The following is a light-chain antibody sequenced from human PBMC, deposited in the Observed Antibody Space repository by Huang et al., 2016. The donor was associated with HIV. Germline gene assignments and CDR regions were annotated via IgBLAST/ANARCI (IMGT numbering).Light chain of an antibody. CDR3: QQYDSLVT. V-gene: IGKV1-33*01. J-gene: IGKJ4*01. CDR2: DAS. CDR1: QDINNY. Sequence: DIQMTQSPSSLSASVGDRVTITCQASQDINNYLNWDQQKPGKAPNLLIYDASSVETGVPSRFSGSGSGTDFTFTISSLQSEDFGTYYCQQYDSLVTFGGGTKVAIK.